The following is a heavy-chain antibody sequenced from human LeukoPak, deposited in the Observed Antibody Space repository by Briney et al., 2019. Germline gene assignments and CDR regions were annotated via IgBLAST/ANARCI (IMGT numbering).Heavy chain of an antibody. CDR3: ARDIPHYDFWSGYPKENYYYYGMDV. D-gene: IGHD3-3*01. Sequence: EASVKVSCKASGYTFTSYYMHWVRQAPGQGLEWMGIINPSGGSTSYAQKFQGRVTMTRDTSTSTVYMELSSLRSEDTAVYYCARDIPHYDFWSGYPKENYYYYGMDVWGQGTTVTVSS. CDR1: GYTFTSYY. J-gene: IGHJ6*02. CDR2: INPSGGST. V-gene: IGHV1-46*01.